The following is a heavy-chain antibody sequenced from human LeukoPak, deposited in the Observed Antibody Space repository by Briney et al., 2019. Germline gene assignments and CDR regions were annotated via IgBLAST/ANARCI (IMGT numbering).Heavy chain of an antibody. CDR3: ARANHGTYYYDSSGLIGGYFDY. Sequence: GASVKVSCKASGYTFTGYYMHWVRQAPGQGLEWMGGIIPIFGTANYAQKFQGRVTITADESTSTAYMELSSLRSEDTAVYYCARANHGTYYYDSSGLIGGYFDYWGQGTLVTVSS. CDR2: IIPIFGTA. CDR1: GYTFTGYY. V-gene: IGHV1-69*13. D-gene: IGHD3-22*01. J-gene: IGHJ4*02.